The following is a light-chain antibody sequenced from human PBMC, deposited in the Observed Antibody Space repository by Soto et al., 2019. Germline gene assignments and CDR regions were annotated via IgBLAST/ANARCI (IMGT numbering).Light chain of an antibody. Sequence: QSALTQPASVSGSPGQSITISCTETSSDVGAYKFVSWYQHHPDKAPKLMIYDVSNRPSGVSNRFSGSKSGNTASLTISGLQAEDQADYYCSSYTSNIRVFGGGNEVTAL. CDR2: DVS. CDR1: SSDVGAYKF. V-gene: IGLV2-14*01. CDR3: SSYTSNIRV. J-gene: IGLJ2*01.